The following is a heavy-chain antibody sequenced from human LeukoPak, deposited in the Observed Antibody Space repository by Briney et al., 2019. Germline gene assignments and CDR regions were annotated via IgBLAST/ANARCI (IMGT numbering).Heavy chain of an antibody. D-gene: IGHD6-13*01. J-gene: IGHJ3*02. CDR1: GGSISSYY. Sequence: SETLSLTCTISGGSISSYYWGWIRQPPGKGLEWIGSIYYSGSTYYNPSLKSRVTISVDTSKNQFSLKLSSVTAADTAVYYCARVPSSLNAFDIWGQGTMVTVSS. CDR2: IYYSGST. V-gene: IGHV4-39*07. CDR3: ARVPSSLNAFDI.